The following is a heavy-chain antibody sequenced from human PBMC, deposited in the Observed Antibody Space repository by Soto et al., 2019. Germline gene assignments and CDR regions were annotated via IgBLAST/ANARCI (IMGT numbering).Heavy chain of an antibody. V-gene: IGHV1-18*01. J-gene: IGHJ4*02. CDR3: ARDGIAARPTPDY. CDR1: RYTFTSYG. CDR2: ISGYNGNT. Sequence: GASVKVSCKASRYTFTSYGINWVRQAPGQGLEWMGWISGYNGNTKYAQKFQGRVTMTTDTSTSTAYMELRSLRSDDTALYYCARDGIAARPTPDYWGQGTLVTVSS. D-gene: IGHD6-6*01.